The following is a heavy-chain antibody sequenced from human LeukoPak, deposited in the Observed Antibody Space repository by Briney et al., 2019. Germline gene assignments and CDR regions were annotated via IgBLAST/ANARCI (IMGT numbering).Heavy chain of an antibody. J-gene: IGHJ4*02. D-gene: IGHD6-25*01. CDR1: GFTFSSYA. CDR2: ISGAGVNT. Sequence: GGSLRLSCAASGFTFSSYAMNWVRQAPGKGLEWVSSISGAGVNTYYVDSVEGRFTISRDNSKNTLSLQMNSLRAEDTAVYYCTKDHRGYQRAIDYWGQGILVTVAS. V-gene: IGHV3-23*01. CDR3: TKDHRGYQRAIDY.